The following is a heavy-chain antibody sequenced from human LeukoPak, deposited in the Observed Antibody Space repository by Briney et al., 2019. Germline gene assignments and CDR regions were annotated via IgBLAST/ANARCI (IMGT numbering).Heavy chain of an antibody. CDR2: IKSKTDGGTT. V-gene: IGHV3-15*01. Sequence: PGGSLRLSCAASGFTFSNAWMSWVRQAPGKGLEWVGRIKSKTDGGTTDYAAPVKGRFTISRDDSKSIAYLQMNSLKTEDTAVYYCTRAGSSWTPRGYYYYYMDVWGKGTTVTVSS. J-gene: IGHJ6*03. CDR1: GFTFSNAW. D-gene: IGHD6-13*01. CDR3: TRAGSSWTPRGYYYYYMDV.